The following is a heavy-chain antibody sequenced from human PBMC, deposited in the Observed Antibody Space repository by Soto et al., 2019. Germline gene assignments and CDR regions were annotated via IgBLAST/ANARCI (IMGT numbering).Heavy chain of an antibody. D-gene: IGHD4-17*01. V-gene: IGHV4-34*01. Sequence: SETLSLTCAVYGGSFSGYYWSWIRQPPGKGLEWIGEINHSGSTNYNPSLKSRVTISVDTSKNQFSLKLSSVTAADTAVYYCARGAHDYGDYTGTYYGMDVWGQGTTVTVYS. J-gene: IGHJ6*02. CDR2: INHSGST. CDR3: ARGAHDYGDYTGTYYGMDV. CDR1: GGSFSGYY.